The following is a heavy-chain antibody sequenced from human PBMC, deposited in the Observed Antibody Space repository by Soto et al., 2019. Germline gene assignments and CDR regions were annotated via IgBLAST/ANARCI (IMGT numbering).Heavy chain of an antibody. CDR2: INPSGGSP. J-gene: IGHJ4*02. Sequence: ASVKVSCKASGYTFTSYYIHWVRQAPGQGLEWMGIINPSGGSPSYTQKFQGRVTMARDMSTSTVYMELSSLRSEDTAVYYCASVSYDSSGYAAPFDYWGQGTLVTVSS. CDR3: ASVSYDSSGYAAPFDY. CDR1: GYTFTSYY. D-gene: IGHD3-22*01. V-gene: IGHV1-46*03.